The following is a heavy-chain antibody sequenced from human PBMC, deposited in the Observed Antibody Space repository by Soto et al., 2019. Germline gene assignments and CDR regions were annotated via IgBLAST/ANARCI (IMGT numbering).Heavy chain of an antibody. CDR3: ARVKLAGRGSFHD. CDR2: IYHSGNT. V-gene: IGHV4-38-2*01. Sequence: SETLSLTCAVSGYSITNGYYWGWIRQPPGKGLEWIGSIYHSGNTYYNPSLKSRVTLSIDTSKNQFSLKLRSVTAADTAMYYCARVKLAGRGSFHDWGQGTLVTVSS. D-gene: IGHD3-3*02. J-gene: IGHJ4*02. CDR1: GYSITNGYY.